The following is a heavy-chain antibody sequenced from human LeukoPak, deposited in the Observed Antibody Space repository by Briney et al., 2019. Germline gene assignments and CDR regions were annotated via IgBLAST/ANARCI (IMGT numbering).Heavy chain of an antibody. D-gene: IGHD1-14*01. CDR3: ARATGNEGHAAFDI. J-gene: IGHJ3*02. CDR2: VYYSGST. Sequence: SETLSLTCTVSGGSISSSSYYWGWIRQPPGKGLEWIGSVYYSGSTYYNPSLKSRVTISVDTSKNQFSLKLSSVTAADTAVYYCARATGNEGHAAFDIWGQGTMVTVSS. V-gene: IGHV4-39*07. CDR1: GGSISSSSYY.